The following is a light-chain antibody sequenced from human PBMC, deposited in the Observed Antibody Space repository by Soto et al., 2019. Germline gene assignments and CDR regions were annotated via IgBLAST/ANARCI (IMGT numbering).Light chain of an antibody. CDR2: AAS. Sequence: DIQMTQSPASLSESPGDRATITCRASQGISTYLNWYQQKAGQAPKLLLYAASTWHTGVPSRFSGSGSGADSTLTISRLHDEDFAIYCCQQSYSPPLTFGQGTKVDI. J-gene: IGKJ1*01. V-gene: IGKV1-39*01. CDR3: QQSYSPPLT. CDR1: QGISTY.